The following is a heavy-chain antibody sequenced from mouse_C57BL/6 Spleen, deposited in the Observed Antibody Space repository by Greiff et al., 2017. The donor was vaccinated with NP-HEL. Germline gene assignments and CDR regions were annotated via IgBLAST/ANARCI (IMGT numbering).Heavy chain of an antibody. D-gene: IGHD1-1*01. CDR2: FHPYNDDT. CDR1: GYTFTTYP. Sequence: VKLVESGAELVKPGASVKMSCKASGYTFTTYPIEWMKQNHGKSLEWIGNFHPYNDDTKYNEKFKGKATLTVEKSSSTVYLELSRLTSDDSAVYYCARGLYYYGSSMYYFDYWGQGTTLTVSS. CDR3: ARGLYYYGSSMYYFDY. V-gene: IGHV1-47*01. J-gene: IGHJ2*01.